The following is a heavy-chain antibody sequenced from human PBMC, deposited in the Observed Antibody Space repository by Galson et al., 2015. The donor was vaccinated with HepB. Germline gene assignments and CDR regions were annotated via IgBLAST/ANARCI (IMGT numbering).Heavy chain of an antibody. CDR1: GGSISSYY. V-gene: IGHV4-59*01. Sequence: LSLTCTVSGGSISSYYWSWIRQPPGKGLEWIGYIYYSGSTNYNPSLKSRVTISVDTSKNQFSLKLSSVTAADTAVYYCARERPRRSIAAGGGGFDYWGQGTLVTVSS. CDR2: IYYSGST. D-gene: IGHD6-13*01. CDR3: ARERPRRSIAAGGGGFDY. J-gene: IGHJ4*02.